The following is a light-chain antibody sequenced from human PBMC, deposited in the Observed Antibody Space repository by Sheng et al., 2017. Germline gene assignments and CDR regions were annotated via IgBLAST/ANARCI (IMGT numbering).Light chain of an antibody. Sequence: QMTQSPSFLSASVGDRVTITCRAGQNIRIYLNWYQQKPGKAPNLLISDASSLVGGVPSRFSGSGSGTDFTLTISNLQSEDYATYYCQQSYSFPITFGQGTRLEIK. CDR1: QNIRIY. CDR2: DAS. V-gene: IGKV1-39*01. J-gene: IGKJ5*01. CDR3: QQSYSFPIT.